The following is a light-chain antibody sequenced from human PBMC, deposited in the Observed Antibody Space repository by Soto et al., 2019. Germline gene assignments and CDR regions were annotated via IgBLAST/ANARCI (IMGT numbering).Light chain of an antibody. CDR1: SSDVGAYKY. J-gene: IGLJ2*01. V-gene: IGLV2-14*01. CDR2: EVS. Sequence: QSALTQPASVSGSPGQSITISCTGTSSDVGAYKYVSWYQQHPGKAPKLMIYEVSNRPSGVSNRFSGSKSGNTASLTISGLQAEDEADYYCSSFTSSFEVVFGGGTKVTVL. CDR3: SSFTSSFEVV.